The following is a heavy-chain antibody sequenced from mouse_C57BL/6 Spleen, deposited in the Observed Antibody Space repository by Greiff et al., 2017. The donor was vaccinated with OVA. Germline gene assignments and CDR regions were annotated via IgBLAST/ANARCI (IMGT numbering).Heavy chain of an antibody. CDR3: ARSEGYDAMDY. V-gene: IGHV1-50*01. Sequence: QVQLQQPGAELVKPGASVKLSCKASGYTFTSYWMQWVKQRPGQGLEWIGEIDPSDSYTNYNQKFKGKATLTVDTSSSTAYMQLSSLTSEDSAVYYCARSEGYDAMDYWGQGTSVTVSS. CDR1: GYTFTSYW. CDR2: IDPSDSYT. J-gene: IGHJ4*01.